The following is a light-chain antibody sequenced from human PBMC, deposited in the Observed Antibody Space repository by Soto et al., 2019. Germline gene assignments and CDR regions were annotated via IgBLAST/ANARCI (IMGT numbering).Light chain of an antibody. CDR3: QQYGSSPSVT. CDR1: QSVSSSD. J-gene: IGKJ5*01. Sequence: EIVLTQSPGTLSLSPGERATLSCRASQSVSSSDLAWYQQKPGQAPRLPIYGASSRATGIPDRVSGSGSGTDSTLTLSRLEPEDFAVYYCQQYGSSPSVTFGQGTRLEIK. V-gene: IGKV3-20*01. CDR2: GAS.